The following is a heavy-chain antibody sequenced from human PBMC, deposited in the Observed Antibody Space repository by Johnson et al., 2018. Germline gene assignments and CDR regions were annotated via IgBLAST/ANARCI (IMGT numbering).Heavy chain of an antibody. CDR2: MKNEVQGGTT. CDR1: GFTFTNAW. CDR3: STDWMDV. J-gene: IGHJ6*04. Sequence: VQLVESGGDLIQPGGSLRLSCVVSGFTFTNAWMSWVRQAPGKGLEWVGRMKNEVQGGTTDYAAPVQGRFIISRDDSRDTLYLQMNSLKTEDTAVYYCSTDWMDVWGKGTTVTVSS. V-gene: IGHV3-15*01.